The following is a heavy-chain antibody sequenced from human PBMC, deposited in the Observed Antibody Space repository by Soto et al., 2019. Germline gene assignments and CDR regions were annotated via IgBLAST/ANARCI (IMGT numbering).Heavy chain of an antibody. CDR3: ARERGGGSEFFYFDY. V-gene: IGHV3-7*01. D-gene: IGHD3-10*01. CDR2: IKQDGSEK. CDR1: GFTFSSYW. J-gene: IGHJ4*02. Sequence: EVQLVESGGGLVQPGGSLRLSCAASGFTFSSYWMSWVRQAPGKGLEWVANIKQDGSEKYYVDSVKGRFTISRDNAKNSLYLQMNSLRAEDTAVYYCARERGGGSEFFYFDYWGQGTLVTVSS.